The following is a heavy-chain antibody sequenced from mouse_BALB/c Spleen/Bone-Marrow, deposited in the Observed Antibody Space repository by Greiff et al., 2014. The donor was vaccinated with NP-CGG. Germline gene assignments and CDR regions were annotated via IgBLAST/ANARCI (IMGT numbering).Heavy chain of an antibody. CDR2: IYPGTGSI. V-gene: IGHV1S22*01. CDR3: TRSGYVMDY. CDR1: GYTFTSYW. J-gene: IGHJ4*01. D-gene: IGHD3-1*01. Sequence: LQQSGSELVRPGASVKLSCKASGYTFTSYWMHWVKQRPGQVLEWLGNIYPGTGSINYDEKFKSKATLTVDTSSSTAYMQLSSLTSEDSAVYYCTRSGYVMDYWGQGTSVTVSS.